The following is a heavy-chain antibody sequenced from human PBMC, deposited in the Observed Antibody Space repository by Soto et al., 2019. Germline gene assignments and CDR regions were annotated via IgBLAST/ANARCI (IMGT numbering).Heavy chain of an antibody. V-gene: IGHV3-21*01. D-gene: IGHD6-13*01. CDR2: ISSSSSYI. J-gene: IGHJ4*02. CDR3: ARDHGRGSSWFLHFDY. CDR1: GFTFSSYS. Sequence: EVQLVESGGGLVKPGGSLRLSCAASGFTFSSYSMNWVRQAPGKGLEWVSSISSSSSYIYYADSVKGRFTISRDNAKNSLYLQMNSLRAEDTAVYYCARDHGRGSSWFLHFDYWGQGTLVTVSS.